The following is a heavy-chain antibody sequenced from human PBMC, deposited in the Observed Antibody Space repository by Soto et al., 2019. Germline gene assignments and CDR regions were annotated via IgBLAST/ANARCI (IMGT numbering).Heavy chain of an antibody. CDR3: AVTQKTYYYYYGMDV. Sequence: GASVKVSCKASGYTFTSYAMHWVRQAPGQRLEWMGWINAGNGNTKYSQKFQGRVTITRDTSASTAYMELSSLGSEDTAVYYCAVTQKTYYYYYGMDVWGQATTVTVSS. D-gene: IGHD2-21*02. V-gene: IGHV1-3*01. CDR1: GYTFTSYA. CDR2: INAGNGNT. J-gene: IGHJ6*02.